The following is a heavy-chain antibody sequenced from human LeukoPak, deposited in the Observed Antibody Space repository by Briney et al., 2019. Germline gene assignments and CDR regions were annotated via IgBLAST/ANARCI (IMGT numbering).Heavy chain of an antibody. Sequence: GESLKISCKGSGYSSTSYWIGWVRQMPGKGLEWMGIIYPGDSDTRYSPSFQGQVTISADKSISTAYLQWSSLKASDTAMYYCARQEEYCSSTSCLTYFDYWGQGTLVTVSS. J-gene: IGHJ4*02. CDR3: ARQEEYCSSTSCLTYFDY. D-gene: IGHD2-2*01. V-gene: IGHV5-51*01. CDR2: IYPGDSDT. CDR1: GYSSTSYW.